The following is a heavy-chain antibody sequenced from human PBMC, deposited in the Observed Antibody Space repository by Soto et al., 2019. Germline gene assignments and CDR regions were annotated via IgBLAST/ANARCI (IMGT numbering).Heavy chain of an antibody. CDR2: IYYSGST. V-gene: IGHV4-30-4*01. CDR1: GGSISSGDYY. J-gene: IGHJ4*02. D-gene: IGHD3-22*01. CDR3: ARTYYYDSSQVGGGPSVPGFDY. Sequence: SETLSLTCTVSGGSISSGDYYWSWIRQPPGKGLEWIGYIYYSGSTYYNPSLKSRVTISVDTSKNQFSLKLSSVTAADTAVYYCARTYYYDSSQVGGGPSVPGFDYWGQGTLVTVSS.